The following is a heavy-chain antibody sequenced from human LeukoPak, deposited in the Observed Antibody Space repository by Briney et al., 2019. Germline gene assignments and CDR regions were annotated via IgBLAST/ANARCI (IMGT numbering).Heavy chain of an antibody. D-gene: IGHD2-2*02. CDR1: GGSISSGGYS. CDR2: IYHSGST. V-gene: IGHV4-30-2*01. Sequence: PSETLSLTCAVSGGSISSGGYSWSWIRQPPGKGLEWIGYIYHSGSTYYNPSLKSRVTISVDRSKNQFSLKLSSVTAADTAVYYCASQLLYRGAGALGQTGFDYWGQGTLVTVSS. J-gene: IGHJ4*02. CDR3: ASQLLYRGAGALGQTGFDY.